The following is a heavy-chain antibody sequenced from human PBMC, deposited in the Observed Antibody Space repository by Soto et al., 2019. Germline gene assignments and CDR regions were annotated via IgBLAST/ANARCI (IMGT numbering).Heavy chain of an antibody. D-gene: IGHD4-17*01. CDR2: ISGYGDDT. J-gene: IGHJ5*02. Sequence: EVQLLESGGGSVQPGGSLRLSCAASGFTFSSYAMSWVRQAPGKGLEWVSSISGYGDDTYYADSVKGRFTISRDNSRNTLFLLMNSLRAEDTAVYYCTKDQGTTVTIWFDPWGQGTLVTVSS. CDR1: GFTFSSYA. CDR3: TKDQGTTVTIWFDP. V-gene: IGHV3-23*01.